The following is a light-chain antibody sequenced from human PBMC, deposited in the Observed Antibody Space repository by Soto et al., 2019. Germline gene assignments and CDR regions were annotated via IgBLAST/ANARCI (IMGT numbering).Light chain of an antibody. CDR1: QSVSSY. Sequence: EIVMTQSPATLSVSPGGRATLSCRASQSVSSYLAWYQQRPGQPPRLLIYGASTRATGIPARFSGSGSGTEFSLTISILQSEDFAVYYCQQYNTWPPKYTFGQGTKLEI. CDR3: QQYNTWPPKYT. V-gene: IGKV3-15*01. J-gene: IGKJ2*01. CDR2: GAS.